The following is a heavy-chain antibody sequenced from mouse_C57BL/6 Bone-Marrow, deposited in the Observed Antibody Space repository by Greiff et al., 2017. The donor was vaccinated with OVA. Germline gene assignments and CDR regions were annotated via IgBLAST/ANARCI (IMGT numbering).Heavy chain of an antibody. CDR2: IYPGSGNT. D-gene: IGHD1-1*01. CDR3: ARAVITTVYAMDY. J-gene: IGHJ4*01. V-gene: IGHV1-76*01. Sequence: QVQLQQSGAELVRPGASVKLSCKASGYTFTDYYINWVKQRPGQGLEWIARIYPGSGNTYYNEKFKGKATLTAEKSSSTAYMQLSSLTSEDSAVYFCARAVITTVYAMDYWGQGTSVTVSS. CDR1: GYTFTDYY.